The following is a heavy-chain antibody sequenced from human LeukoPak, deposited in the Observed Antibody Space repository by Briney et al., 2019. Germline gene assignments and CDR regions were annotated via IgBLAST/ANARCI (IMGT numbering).Heavy chain of an antibody. CDR3: ARGGNYYYYYYMDV. CDR2: IYYSGST. Sequence: SETLSLTCTVSGGSISGSTYYWGWIRQTPGKGLEWIGSIYYSGSTYYNPSLKSRVTISVDTSKNQFSLKLSSVTAADTAVYYCARGGNYYYYYYMDVWGKGTTVTVSS. V-gene: IGHV4-39*07. J-gene: IGHJ6*03. CDR1: GGSISGSTYY. D-gene: IGHD6-13*01.